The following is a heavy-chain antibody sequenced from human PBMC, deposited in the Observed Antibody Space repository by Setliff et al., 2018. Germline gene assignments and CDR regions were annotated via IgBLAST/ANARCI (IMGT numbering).Heavy chain of an antibody. CDR2: INSDGSST. D-gene: IGHD3-9*01. CDR1: GFTFSSYW. CDR3: ARDYVLRYFDRPHTLWSYYYYGMDV. Sequence: PGGSLRLSCAASGFTFSSYWMHWVRQAPGKGLVWVSRINSDGSSTSYADSVKGRFTISRDNAKNTLYLQMNSLRAEDTAVYYCARDYVLRYFDRPHTLWSYYYYGMDVWGQGTTVTVSS. J-gene: IGHJ6*02. V-gene: IGHV3-74*01.